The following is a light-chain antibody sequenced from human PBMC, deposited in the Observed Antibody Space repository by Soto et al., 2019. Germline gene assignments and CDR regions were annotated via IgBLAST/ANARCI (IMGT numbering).Light chain of an antibody. CDR2: EVS. Sequence: QSALTQPASVSGSPGQAVTISCTGTSSDVGGYNYVSWYQQHPGKAPKLLIYEVSNRPSGVSNRFSGSKSGNTASLTISGLQAEDAADYYCSSYTSSSPLVFGGGTKVTVL. J-gene: IGLJ2*01. CDR3: SSYTSSSPLV. CDR1: SSDVGGYNY. V-gene: IGLV2-14*01.